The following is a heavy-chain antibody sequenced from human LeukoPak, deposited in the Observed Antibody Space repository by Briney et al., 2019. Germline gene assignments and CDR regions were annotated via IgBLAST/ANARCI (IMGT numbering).Heavy chain of an antibody. V-gene: IGHV3-7*03. CDR1: GFTFRSYW. CDR3: ARDAGRAGDAFDI. J-gene: IGHJ3*02. D-gene: IGHD1-26*01. CDR2: IKKDGSEK. Sequence: GGSLRLTCAASGFTFRSYWMSWVRQAPGKGLEWVASIKKDGSEKYYVDSVKGRFTVSRDNAKNSLYLQMNSLRVEDTAMYYCARDAGRAGDAFDIWGQGTMVTVSS.